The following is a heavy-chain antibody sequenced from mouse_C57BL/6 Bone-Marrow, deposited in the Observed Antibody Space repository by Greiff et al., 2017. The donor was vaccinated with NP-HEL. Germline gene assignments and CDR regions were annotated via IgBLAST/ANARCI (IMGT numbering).Heavy chain of an antibody. CDR1: GYTFTSYG. CDR3: ARGYYDYAYYAMDY. V-gene: IGHV1-81*01. Sequence: QVQLKQSGAELARPGASVKLSCKASGYTFTSYGISWVKQRTGQGLEWIGEIYPRSGNTYYNEKFKGKATLTADKSSSTAYMELRSLTSEDSAVYFCARGYYDYAYYAMDYWGQGTSVTVSS. J-gene: IGHJ4*01. CDR2: IYPRSGNT. D-gene: IGHD2-4*01.